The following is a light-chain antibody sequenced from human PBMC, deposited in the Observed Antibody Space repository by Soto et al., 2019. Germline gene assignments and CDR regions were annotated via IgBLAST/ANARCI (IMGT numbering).Light chain of an antibody. J-gene: IGLJ1*01. CDR3: SSYAGSNLYV. Sequence: QSALTQPPSASGSPGQSVTISCTGTSSDIGGYNYVSWYQQHPGKAPTFMIYEVSKRPSGVPDRFSGSKSGNTASLTVSGLQSEDEADYYCSSYAGSNLYVFGTGTKLTVL. CDR1: SSDIGGYNY. CDR2: EVS. V-gene: IGLV2-8*01.